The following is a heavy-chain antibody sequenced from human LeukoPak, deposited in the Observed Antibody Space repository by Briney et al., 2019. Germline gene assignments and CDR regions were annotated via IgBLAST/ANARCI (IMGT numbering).Heavy chain of an antibody. Sequence: PGGSLRLSCAASGFTFTNAWMNWVRQAPGKGLEWVGRIKSKPDGGATDYPAPVKGRFTISRDDSKNTLYLQMNSLKTEDTAVYYRATTFGVVTFSFDYWGQGTLVTVSS. CDR2: IKSKPDGGAT. J-gene: IGHJ4*02. D-gene: IGHD3-3*01. CDR1: GFTFTNAW. CDR3: ATTFGVVTFSFDY. V-gene: IGHV3-15*01.